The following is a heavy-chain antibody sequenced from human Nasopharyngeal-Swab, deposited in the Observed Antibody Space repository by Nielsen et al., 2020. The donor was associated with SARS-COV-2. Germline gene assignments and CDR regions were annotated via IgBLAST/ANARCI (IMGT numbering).Heavy chain of an antibody. CDR1: GFTFSSYS. Sequence: GGSLRLSCAASGFTFSSYSMNWVRQAPGKGLEWVSSISSSSSYIYYADSVKGRFTISRDNAKNSLYLQMNSLRAEDTAVYYCARDSSGYENYYYYYYMDVWGKGPRSPSP. D-gene: IGHD5-12*01. V-gene: IGHV3-21*01. CDR3: ARDSSGYENYYYYYYMDV. CDR2: ISSSSSYI. J-gene: IGHJ6*03.